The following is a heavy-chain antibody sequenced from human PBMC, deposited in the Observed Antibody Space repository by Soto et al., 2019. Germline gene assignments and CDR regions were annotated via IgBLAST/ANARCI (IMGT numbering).Heavy chain of an antibody. J-gene: IGHJ4*02. CDR2: ISAYNGNT. CDR1: GYTFTSYG. D-gene: IGHD2-15*01. V-gene: IGHV1-18*04. Sequence: GASVKVSCKASGYTFTSYGISWVRQAPGQGLEWMGWISAYNGNTNYAQKLQGRVTMTTDTSTSTAYMELRSPRSDDTAVYYCATLGYCSGGSCYSAPYFDYWGQGTLVTVSS. CDR3: ATLGYCSGGSCYSAPYFDY.